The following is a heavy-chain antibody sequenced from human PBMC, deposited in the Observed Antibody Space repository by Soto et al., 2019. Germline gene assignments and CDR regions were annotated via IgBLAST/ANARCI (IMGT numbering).Heavy chain of an antibody. D-gene: IGHD2-15*01. V-gene: IGHV1-2*02. CDR2: INPNSGGT. Sequence: GASVKVSCKASGYTFTAYYMHWVRQAPGQGLEWMGWINPNSGGTHYAQKFQGRVTMTRDTSINTAYMELSRLRSDDTAMYYCASDYCSGICNWFDPWGRGTLVTVSS. J-gene: IGHJ5*02. CDR3: ASDYCSGICNWFDP. CDR1: GYTFTAYY.